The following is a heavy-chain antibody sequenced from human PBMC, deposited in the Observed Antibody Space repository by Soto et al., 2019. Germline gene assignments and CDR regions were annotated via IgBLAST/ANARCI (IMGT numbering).Heavy chain of an antibody. CDR1: GGSISSSNW. J-gene: IGHJ4*01. CDR2: IYHSGST. V-gene: IGHV4-4*02. D-gene: IGHD3-10*01. CDR3: ARSGGSGTYPYLSLDY. Sequence: SETLSLTCTVSGGSISSSNWWSWVRQPPGKGLEWIGEIYHSGSTNYNPSLKSRVTISVDRSRTQFSLQLSSVTAADTAVYYCARSGGSGTYPYLSLDYWGHGTLVTVSS.